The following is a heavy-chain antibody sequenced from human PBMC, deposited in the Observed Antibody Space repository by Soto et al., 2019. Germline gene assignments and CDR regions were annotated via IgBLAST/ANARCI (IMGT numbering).Heavy chain of an antibody. CDR1: GGSISSGGYY. J-gene: IGHJ4*02. CDR3: ARVVDYGDYFDY. V-gene: IGHV4-31*03. CDR2: IYYSGST. D-gene: IGHD4-17*01. Sequence: SETLSLTCTVSGGSISSGGYYWSWIRQHPGKGLEWIGYIYYSGSTYYNPSLKSRVTISVDTSKNQFSLKLSSVTAADTAVYDCARVVDYGDYFDYWGQGTLVTVSS.